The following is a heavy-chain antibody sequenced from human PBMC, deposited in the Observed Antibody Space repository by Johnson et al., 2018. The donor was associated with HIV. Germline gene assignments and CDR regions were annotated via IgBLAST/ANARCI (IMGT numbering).Heavy chain of an antibody. D-gene: IGHD3-10*01. CDR1: GFTFSSYG. Sequence: QVQLVESGGGVVQPGGSLRLSCVASGFTFSSYGMHWVRQAPGKGLEWVAFIGDDGSNKYYGDSVKGRLAIHSDHSNNTVYLQMNSLRPEDTAVYYCAYRLMNYYGSGSYYRAWFDALDIWGQGTMVTVSS. J-gene: IGHJ3*02. CDR3: AYRLMNYYGSGSYYRAWFDALDI. CDR2: IGDDGSNK. V-gene: IGHV3-30*02.